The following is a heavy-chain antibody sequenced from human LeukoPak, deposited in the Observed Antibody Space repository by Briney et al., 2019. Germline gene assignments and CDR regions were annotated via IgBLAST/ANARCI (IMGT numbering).Heavy chain of an antibody. D-gene: IGHD4-11*01. CDR3: ARWMTTVTTPDY. V-gene: IGHV1-2*02. J-gene: IGHJ4*02. Sequence: ASVKVSCKASGYTFNGYYLHWVRQAPGQGLEWMGWINPNSGGTNYAQKFQGRVTMTRDTSISTAYMELSRLRSDDTAVYYCARWMTTVTTPDYWGQGTLVTVSS. CDR1: GYTFNGYY. CDR2: INPNSGGT.